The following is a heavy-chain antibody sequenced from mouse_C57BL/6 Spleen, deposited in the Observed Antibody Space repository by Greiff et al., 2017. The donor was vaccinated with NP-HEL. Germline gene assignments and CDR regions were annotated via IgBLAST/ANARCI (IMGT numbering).Heavy chain of an antibody. CDR2: IRNKANNHAT. D-gene: IGHD2-1*01. V-gene: IGHV6-6*01. CDR1: GFTFSDAW. CDR3: TRGGNPWYFDV. J-gene: IGHJ1*03. Sequence: VQLKESGGGLVQPGGSMKLSCAASGFTFSDAWMDWVRQSPEKGLEWVAEIRNKANNHATYYAESVKGRFTISRDDSKSSVYLQMNSLRAEDTGIYYCTRGGNPWYFDVWGTGTTVTVSS.